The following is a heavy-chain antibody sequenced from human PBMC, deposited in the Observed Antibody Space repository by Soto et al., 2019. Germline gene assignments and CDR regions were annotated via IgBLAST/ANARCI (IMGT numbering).Heavy chain of an antibody. Sequence: QAQLVQSGAEVKKPGSSVKVSCTASGGIFSRSGTFTSFATRWVRQAPGRGPEWVGGVIESVSTTKYAQRFQGRGTITADESANTAFMELRSLRSEDTAVYYCAAGARTAFNGFDYWGQGTLVTVSS. D-gene: IGHD5-18*01. CDR1: GGIFSRSGTFTSFA. CDR3: AAGARTAFNGFDY. J-gene: IGHJ4*02. V-gene: IGHV1-69*01. CDR2: VIESVSTT.